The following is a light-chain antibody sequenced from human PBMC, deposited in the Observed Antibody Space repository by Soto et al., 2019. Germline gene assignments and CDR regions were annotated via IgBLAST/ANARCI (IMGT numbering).Light chain of an antibody. CDR3: LSYAGSYNFV. J-gene: IGLJ1*01. Sequence: QSVLTQPPSVSGAPGQRVTISCTGSSSNIGAGYVVHWYQQLPGAAPKLLIFSDNNRPSGVPDRFSGSKSGTSASLAITGLQADDEADYYCLSYAGSYNFVFGSGTKVTVL. CDR1: SSNIGAGYV. V-gene: IGLV1-40*01. CDR2: SDN.